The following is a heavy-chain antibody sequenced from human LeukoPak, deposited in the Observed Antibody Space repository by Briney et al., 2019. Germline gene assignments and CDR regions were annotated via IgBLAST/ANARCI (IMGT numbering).Heavy chain of an antibody. CDR3: AKAMAVADYFDY. Sequence: GGSLRLFCAASGFTFSSYAMSWVRQAPGKGLEWVSAISGSGGSTYYADSVKGRFTISRDNSKNTLYLQMNSLRAEDTAVYYCAKAMAVADYFDYWGQGTLVTVSS. J-gene: IGHJ4*02. V-gene: IGHV3-23*01. D-gene: IGHD6-19*01. CDR1: GFTFSSYA. CDR2: ISGSGGST.